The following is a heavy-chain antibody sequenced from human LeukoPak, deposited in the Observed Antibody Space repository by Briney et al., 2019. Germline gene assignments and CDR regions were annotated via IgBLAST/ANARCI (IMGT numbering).Heavy chain of an antibody. CDR2: IIPIFGTA. V-gene: IGHV1-69*13. D-gene: IGHD5-18*01. CDR3: ARVSRSGGYAMGHNDY. Sequence: SVKVSCKASGYTFTSYGISWVRQAPGQGLEWMGGIIPIFGTANYAQKFQGRVTITADESTSTAYMELSSLRSEDTAVYYCARVSRSGGYAMGHNDYWGQGTLVTASS. CDR1: GYTFTSYG. J-gene: IGHJ4*02.